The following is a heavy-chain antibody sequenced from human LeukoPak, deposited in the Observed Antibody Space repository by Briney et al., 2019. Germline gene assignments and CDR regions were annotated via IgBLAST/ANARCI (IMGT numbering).Heavy chain of an antibody. D-gene: IGHD6-19*01. J-gene: IGHJ4*02. CDR1: GFTFSNHV. V-gene: IGHV3-30*03. CDR3: ARDRPGISVAGALDY. Sequence: PGGSLRLSCAASGFTFSNHVMHWVRQAPSKGLEWVAVISYDGSNKYYTDSVKGRFTISRDNSKNTLYLQMNSLRAEDTAVYYCARDRPGISVAGALDYWGQGTLVTVSS. CDR2: ISYDGSNK.